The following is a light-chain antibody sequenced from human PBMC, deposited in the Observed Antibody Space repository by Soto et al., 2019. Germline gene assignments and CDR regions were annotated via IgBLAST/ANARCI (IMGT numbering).Light chain of an antibody. CDR1: QSIVGD. J-gene: IGKJ3*01. V-gene: IGKV3-15*01. CDR3: QQLNNCPIT. CDR2: RAS. Sequence: EIVMTQSPATLSVSPGERATLSCRASQSIVGDLAWYQQKAGQVPRLLIHRASTRATGIPARFSGSGSGTDLTLPIRSLQSEDFAVYYCQQLNNCPITFGPGTKGDF.